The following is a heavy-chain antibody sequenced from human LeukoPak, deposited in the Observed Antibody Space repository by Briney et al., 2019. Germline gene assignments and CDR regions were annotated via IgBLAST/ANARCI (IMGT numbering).Heavy chain of an antibody. Sequence: GGSLRLPCVVSGFTVGNNYMSWVRQAPGKGLEWVSVIYSAGTTAYSQPVRGRFIISRDSSKNALYLEMNSLRAEDAAVYFCVGGPAGQRYWGQGTLVTVSS. J-gene: IGHJ4*02. V-gene: IGHV3-53*01. CDR3: VGGPAGQRY. CDR2: IYSAGTT. D-gene: IGHD3-16*01. CDR1: GFTVGNNY.